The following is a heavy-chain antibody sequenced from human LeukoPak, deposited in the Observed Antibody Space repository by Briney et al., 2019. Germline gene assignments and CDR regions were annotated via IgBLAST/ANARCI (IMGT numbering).Heavy chain of an antibody. Sequence: GGSLRLSCAASGFTFSSYAMSWVRQAPGKGLEWVSAISGSGGSTYYADSVKGRFTISRDNSKNTLYLQMNSLRAEDMAVYYCARGPLYYYGSAQYYFDYWGQGTLVTVSS. V-gene: IGHV3-23*01. CDR3: ARGPLYYYGSAQYYFDY. CDR2: ISGSGGST. D-gene: IGHD3-10*01. J-gene: IGHJ4*02. CDR1: GFTFSSYA.